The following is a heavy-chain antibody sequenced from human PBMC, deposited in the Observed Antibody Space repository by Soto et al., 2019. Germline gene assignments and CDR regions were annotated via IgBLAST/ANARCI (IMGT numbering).Heavy chain of an antibody. D-gene: IGHD2-15*01. Sequence: SETLSLTCTVSGGSISSGGYYWSWIRQHPGKGLEWIGYIYYSGSTYYNPSLKSRVTISVDTSKNQFSLKLSSVTAADTAVYYCARDEGNWCSGGSCYSGAFDIWGQGTMVTVSS. CDR1: GGSISSGGYY. V-gene: IGHV4-31*03. CDR2: IYYSGST. CDR3: ARDEGNWCSGGSCYSGAFDI. J-gene: IGHJ3*02.